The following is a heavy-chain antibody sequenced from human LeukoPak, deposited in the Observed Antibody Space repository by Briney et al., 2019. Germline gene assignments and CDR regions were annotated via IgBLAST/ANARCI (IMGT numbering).Heavy chain of an antibody. CDR2: INRDGTEK. J-gene: IGHJ4*02. CDR3: ASAGGWVFFN. CDR1: GLPFSSHW. V-gene: IGHV3-7*01. Sequence: RGSLRLSCAASGLPFSSHWLSWFRQSPGKELEWVAHINRDGTEKQYLDSVKGRFTISRDNARNSQYLQMNNLRAEDTAVYYCASAGGWVFFNWGQGTLVTVSS. D-gene: IGHD6-19*01.